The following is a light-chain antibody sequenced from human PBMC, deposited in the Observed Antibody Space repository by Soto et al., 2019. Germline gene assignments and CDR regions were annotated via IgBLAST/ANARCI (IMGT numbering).Light chain of an antibody. CDR1: QSLSYW. CDR2: KAS. Sequence: DIQMTQSPSTLSAPVGDTVTITCRASQSLSYWLAWYQQKPGQAPKLLIHKASTLESGVPSRFSGSGSGTEFTLTISSLQPDDFATFYCQQYDRFPYTFGQGTKLEIK. J-gene: IGKJ2*01. V-gene: IGKV1-5*03. CDR3: QQYDRFPYT.